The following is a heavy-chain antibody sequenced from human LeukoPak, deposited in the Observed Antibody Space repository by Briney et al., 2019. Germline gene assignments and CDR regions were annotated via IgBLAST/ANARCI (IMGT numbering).Heavy chain of an antibody. J-gene: IGHJ3*02. Sequence: GGSLRLSCAASGFTFSSYEMNWVRQAPGKGLEWVSYISSSGSTIYYADSVKGRFTISRDNAKNSLYLQMNSLRAEDTAVYYCAKGGGWSDAFDIWGQGTMVTVSS. V-gene: IGHV3-48*03. CDR1: GFTFSSYE. CDR3: AKGGGWSDAFDI. CDR2: ISSSGSTI. D-gene: IGHD6-19*01.